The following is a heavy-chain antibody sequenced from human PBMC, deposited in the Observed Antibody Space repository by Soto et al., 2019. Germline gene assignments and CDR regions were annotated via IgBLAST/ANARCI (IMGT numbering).Heavy chain of an antibody. CDR1: GFTFSLYS. V-gene: IGHV3-48*02. CDR2: ISRSSTGI. J-gene: IGHJ6*01. CDR3: ARAVTWGLDV. D-gene: IGHD3-10*01. Sequence: EVQLVESGGGLVQPGGSLRLSCAASGFTFSLYSMSWVRQAPGKGLEWVSYISRSSTGIHYADSVKGRFTISRDDVTNSMHLQMNSLRDGDTAVFYCARAVTWGLDVWGQGTTVSISS.